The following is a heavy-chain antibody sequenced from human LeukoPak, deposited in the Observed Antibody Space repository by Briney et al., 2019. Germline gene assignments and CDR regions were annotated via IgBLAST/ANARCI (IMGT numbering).Heavy chain of an antibody. J-gene: IGHJ6*03. Sequence: GGSLRLSCAASGSTVGSNYMSWVRQAPGKGLEWVSVIYSGGSTYYADSVKGRFTISRDNSKNTLYLQMNSLRAEDTAVYYCARDRAGYYMDVWGKGTTVTVSS. V-gene: IGHV3-53*01. CDR3: ARDRAGYYMDV. CDR2: IYSGGST. CDR1: GSTVGSNY.